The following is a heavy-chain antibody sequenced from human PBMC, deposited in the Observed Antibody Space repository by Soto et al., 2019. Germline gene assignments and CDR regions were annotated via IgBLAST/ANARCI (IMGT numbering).Heavy chain of an antibody. J-gene: IGHJ5*02. V-gene: IGHV1-18*01. CDR3: ASYRDDYRENWFDP. CDR1: GYTFPNYG. Sequence: GASVKVSCKASGYTFPNYGISWVRQAPGQGLEWMGWISAYSGNTNYAQKFQGRVTMTTDTSTSTAYMELRSLRSDDTAVYYCASYRDDYRENWFDPCGQGTLVTVSS. CDR2: ISAYSGNT. D-gene: IGHD4-4*01.